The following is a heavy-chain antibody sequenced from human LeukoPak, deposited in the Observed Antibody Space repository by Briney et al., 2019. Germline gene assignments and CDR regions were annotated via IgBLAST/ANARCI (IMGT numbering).Heavy chain of an antibody. CDR2: INHSGST. Sequence: SETLSLICAVDGVSFSGYYWRWIRQPPGKGLEWIGEINHSGSTNYNPSLKSRVTISVDTSKNQFSLKLSSVAAADTAVYYCARGQTYYYESSGSNWFDPWGQGTLVTVSS. CDR1: GVSFSGYY. CDR3: ARGQTYYYESSGSNWFDP. V-gene: IGHV4-34*01. D-gene: IGHD3-22*01. J-gene: IGHJ5*02.